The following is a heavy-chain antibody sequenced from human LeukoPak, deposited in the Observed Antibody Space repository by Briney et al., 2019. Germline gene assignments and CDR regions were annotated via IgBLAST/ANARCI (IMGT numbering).Heavy chain of an antibody. D-gene: IGHD1-26*01. CDR2: IYYSGST. CDR1: GGSISSYY. V-gene: IGHV4-59*12. CDR3: ARALSGGMDV. J-gene: IGHJ6*02. Sequence: SETLSLTCTVSGGSISSYYWSWIRQPPGKGLEWIGYIYYSGSTNYNPSLKSRVTISVDRSKNQFSLKLSSVTAADTAVYYCARALSGGMDVWGQGTTVTVSS.